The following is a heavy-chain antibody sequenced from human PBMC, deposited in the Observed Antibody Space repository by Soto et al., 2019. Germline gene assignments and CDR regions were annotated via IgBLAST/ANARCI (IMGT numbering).Heavy chain of an antibody. Sequence: QLQLQESGPGLVKPSETLSLTCTVSGGSISSSSYYWGWIRQPPGKGLEWIGSIYYSGSTYYNPSRKSRVTMSVDTSKNQFSLKLSSVTAADTAVYYCARTTWDSNYDYYYYYMDVWGKGTTVTVSS. D-gene: IGHD4-4*01. V-gene: IGHV4-39*01. CDR1: GGSISSSSYY. CDR3: ARTTWDSNYDYYYYYMDV. J-gene: IGHJ6*03. CDR2: IYYSGST.